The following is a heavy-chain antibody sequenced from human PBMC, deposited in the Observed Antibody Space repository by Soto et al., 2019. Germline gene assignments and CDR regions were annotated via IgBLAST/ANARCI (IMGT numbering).Heavy chain of an antibody. CDR1: GYTFTENE. CDR2: IAPKSGDT. V-gene: IGHV1-2*02. Sequence: QVQLVQSGAEVKKPGASVKDSCKASGYTFTENEIHWLRRAPGQRLEWMGRIAPKSGDTNFAPTYQGRVTMTRDTSTNTVYMEVTRLTSDDTAIYFCARRHIRDYKRWRFDPWCQGTLGTVSS. D-gene: IGHD3-16*01. J-gene: IGHJ5*02. CDR3: ARRHIRDYKRWRFDP.